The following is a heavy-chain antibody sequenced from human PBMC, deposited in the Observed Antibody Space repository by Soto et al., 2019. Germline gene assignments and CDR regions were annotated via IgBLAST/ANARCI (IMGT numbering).Heavy chain of an antibody. CDR2: ISSSSSYI. CDR1: GFTFSNYT. CDR3: ARARTIGTTGYYYGMDV. D-gene: IGHD1-1*01. J-gene: IGHJ6*02. V-gene: IGHV3-21*01. Sequence: EVQLVESGGGLVKPGGSLRLSCAASGFTFSNYTMNWVRQAPGKGLEWVSSISSSSSYIYYADSVKGRFTISRDNAQNELYLQMNSVRAEDTAVYYCARARTIGTTGYYYGMDVWGQGTTVTVSS.